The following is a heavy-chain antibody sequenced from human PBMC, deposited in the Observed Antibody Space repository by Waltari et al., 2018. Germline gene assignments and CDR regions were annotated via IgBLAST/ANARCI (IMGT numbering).Heavy chain of an antibody. CDR2: VGTGRTPI. CDR3: VRDIGRVSTFDV. Sequence: QVLLVESGGGLVKPGGSLRLSCTASGFIFSDTYMGWIRQAPGKGLEWVTYVGTGRTPIYYTDSVRRRVIISRDNAKNSLFLEMNSLGADDTAVYYCVRDIGRVSTFDVWGQGTMVTVSS. D-gene: IGHD3-16*01. J-gene: IGHJ3*01. CDR1: GFIFSDTY. V-gene: IGHV3-11*01.